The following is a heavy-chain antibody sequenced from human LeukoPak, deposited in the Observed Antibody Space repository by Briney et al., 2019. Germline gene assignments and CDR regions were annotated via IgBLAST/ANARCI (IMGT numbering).Heavy chain of an antibody. CDR2: IYYSGST. CDR3: AREGSTAMVLGSPFYYYYYMDV. V-gene: IGHV4-30-4*08. Sequence: SETLSLTCTVSGGSISSGDYYWSWIRQPPGKGLEWIGYIYYSGSTYYNPSLKSRVTISVDTSKNQFSLKLSSVTAADTAVYYCAREGSTAMVLGSPFYYYYYMDVWGKGTTVTVSS. CDR1: GGSISSGDYY. D-gene: IGHD5-18*01. J-gene: IGHJ6*03.